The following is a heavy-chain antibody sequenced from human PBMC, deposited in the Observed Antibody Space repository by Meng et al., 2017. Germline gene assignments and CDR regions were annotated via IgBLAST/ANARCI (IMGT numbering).Heavy chain of an antibody. J-gene: IGHJ4*02. CDR3: AREGDYYGSGSFDY. Sequence: GESLKISCAASGFTFSSYGMHWVRQAPGKGLEWVAVIWYDGSNKYYADSVKGRFTISRDNSKNTLYLQMNSLRAEDTALYYCAREGDYYGSGSFDYWGQGTLVTVSS. CDR1: GFTFSSYG. CDR2: IWYDGSNK. D-gene: IGHD3-10*01. V-gene: IGHV3-33*01.